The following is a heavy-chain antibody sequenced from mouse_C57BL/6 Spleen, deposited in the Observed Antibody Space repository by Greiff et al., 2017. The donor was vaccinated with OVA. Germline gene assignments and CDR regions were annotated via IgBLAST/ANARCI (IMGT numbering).Heavy chain of an antibody. J-gene: IGHJ1*03. Sequence: QVQLQQPGAELVMPGASVKLSCKASGYTFTSYWMHWVKQRPGQGLEWIGEIDPSDSYTNYNQKFKGKSTLTVNKSSSTAYMQRSSLTSEDSAVYYCARRYGSSYDWYFDVWGTGTTVTVSS. V-gene: IGHV1-69*01. D-gene: IGHD1-1*01. CDR2: IDPSDSYT. CDR1: GYTFTSYW. CDR3: ARRYGSSYDWYFDV.